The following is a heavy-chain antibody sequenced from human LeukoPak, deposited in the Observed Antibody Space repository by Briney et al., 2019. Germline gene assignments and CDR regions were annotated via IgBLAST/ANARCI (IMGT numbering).Heavy chain of an antibody. CDR1: GYTFTDYY. CDR3: ATVGRYYGSGSYSGVDY. V-gene: IGHV1-69-2*01. J-gene: IGHJ4*02. D-gene: IGHD3-10*01. Sequence: ASVKVSCKVSGYTFTDYYMHWVQQAPGKGLEWMGLVDPEDGETIYAEKFQGRVTITADTSTDTAYMELSGLRSEDTAVYYCATVGRYYGSGSYSGVDYWGQGTLVTVSS. CDR2: VDPEDGET.